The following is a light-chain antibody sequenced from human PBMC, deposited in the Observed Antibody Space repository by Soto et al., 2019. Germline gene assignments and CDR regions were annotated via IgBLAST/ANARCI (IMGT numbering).Light chain of an antibody. Sequence: EIVLTQSTGTLSLSPGERATLSRRASQSVSSSYLAWYQQKPGQAPRLLIYGASSRATGIPDRFSGSGSGTDFTLTISRLEPEDFAVYYCQQYGSSPPLTFGGGTKVDIK. V-gene: IGKV3-20*01. CDR3: QQYGSSPPLT. J-gene: IGKJ4*01. CDR1: QSVSSSY. CDR2: GAS.